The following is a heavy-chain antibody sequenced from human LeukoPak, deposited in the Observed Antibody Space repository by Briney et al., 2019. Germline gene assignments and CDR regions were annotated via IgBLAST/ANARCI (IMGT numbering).Heavy chain of an antibody. Sequence: GGSLRLSCAASGFTFSSYSMNWVRQAPGKGLEWVSSISSSGSTIYYADSVKGRFTISRDNAKNSLSLQMNSLRAEDTAVYYCARVFLPYYYHGLDVWGQGTTVTVSS. J-gene: IGHJ6*02. CDR1: GFTFSSYS. CDR3: ARVFLPYYYHGLDV. V-gene: IGHV3-21*04. CDR2: ISSSGSTI.